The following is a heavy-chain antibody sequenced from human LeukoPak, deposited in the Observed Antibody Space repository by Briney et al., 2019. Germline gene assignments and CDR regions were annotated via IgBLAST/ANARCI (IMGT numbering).Heavy chain of an antibody. Sequence: SETLSLTCTVSGGSVSSGSYYWSWIRQPPGKGLEWIGYIYYSGSTNYNPSLKSRVTISVDTSKSQFSLKLSSVTAADTAVYYCARTEGDYGSGSYFGLFDYWGQGTLVTVSS. J-gene: IGHJ4*02. CDR3: ARTEGDYGSGSYFGLFDY. D-gene: IGHD3-10*01. CDR2: IYYSGST. V-gene: IGHV4-61*01. CDR1: GGSVSSGSYY.